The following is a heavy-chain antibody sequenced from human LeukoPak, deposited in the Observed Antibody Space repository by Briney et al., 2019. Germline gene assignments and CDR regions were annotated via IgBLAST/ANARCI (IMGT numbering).Heavy chain of an antibody. J-gene: IGHJ4*02. Sequence: PGGSLRLSCAASGFTFSRYGMHWVRQAPGKGLEWVAVIWFDGSNKYYADSVKGRFTISKDNSKNTLYLQMNSLRAEDTAVYYCARDRGVSYFDYGGQGTLVTVS. V-gene: IGHV3-33*01. CDR3: ARDRGVSYFDY. D-gene: IGHD5/OR15-5a*01. CDR1: GFTFSRYG. CDR2: IWFDGSNK.